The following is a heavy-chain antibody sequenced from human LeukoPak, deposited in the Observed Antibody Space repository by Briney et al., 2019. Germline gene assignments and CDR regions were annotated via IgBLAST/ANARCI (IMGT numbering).Heavy chain of an antibody. CDR3: ARSKGIVVVPAAMSY. CDR1: GFTFSSYS. D-gene: IGHD2-2*01. V-gene: IGHV3-21*01. J-gene: IGHJ4*02. Sequence: PGGSLRLSCAASGFTFSSYSMNWVRQAPGKGLAWVSSISSSSSYIYYADSVKGRFTISRDNAKNSLYLQMNSLRAEDTAVYYCARSKGIVVVPAAMSYWGQGTLVTVS. CDR2: ISSSSSYI.